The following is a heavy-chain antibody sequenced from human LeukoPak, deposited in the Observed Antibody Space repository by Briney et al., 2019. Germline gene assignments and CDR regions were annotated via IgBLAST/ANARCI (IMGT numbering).Heavy chain of an antibody. D-gene: IGHD3-10*01. CDR1: GYTFTGYY. Sequence: ASVKVSCKASGYTFTGYYMHWVRQAPGQGLEWMGWINPNSGGTNYAQKFQGRVSMTRDTSISTAYMELSRLRSDDTAVYYCARGRLLWFGELLARGNEPGYFDYWGQRTLVTVSS. J-gene: IGHJ4*02. V-gene: IGHV1-2*02. CDR2: INPNSGGT. CDR3: ARGRLLWFGELLARGNEPGYFDY.